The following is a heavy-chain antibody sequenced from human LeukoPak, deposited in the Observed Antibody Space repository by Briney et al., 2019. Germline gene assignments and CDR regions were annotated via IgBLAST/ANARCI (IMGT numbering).Heavy chain of an antibody. D-gene: IGHD3-22*01. V-gene: IGHV3-48*03. CDR1: GFTFSRYA. Sequence: GGSLRLSCAASGFTFSRYAMNWVRQAPGKGLVWVSYISSSGSTIYYADSVKGRFTISRDNAKNSLYLQMNSLRAEDTAVYYCAATYYYDSSGYSYWYFDLWGRGTLVTVSS. CDR2: ISSSGSTI. J-gene: IGHJ2*01. CDR3: AATYYYDSSGYSYWYFDL.